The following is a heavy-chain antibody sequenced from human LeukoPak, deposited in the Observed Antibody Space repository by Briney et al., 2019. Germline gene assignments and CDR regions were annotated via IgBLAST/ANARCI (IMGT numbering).Heavy chain of an antibody. CDR2: INPNSGGT. CDR3: ARVGVYDSSGYYVGDDY. J-gene: IGHJ4*02. Sequence: ASVKVSCKASGYTFTGYYMHWVRQAPGQGLEWMGRINPNSGGTNYAQKFQGRVTMTRDTSISTAYMELSRLRSDDTALYYCARVGVYDSSGYYVGDDYWGQGTLVTVSS. V-gene: IGHV1-2*06. CDR1: GYTFTGYY. D-gene: IGHD3-22*01.